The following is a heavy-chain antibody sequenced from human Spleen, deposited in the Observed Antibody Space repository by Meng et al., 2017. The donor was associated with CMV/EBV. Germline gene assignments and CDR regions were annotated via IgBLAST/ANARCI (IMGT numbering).Heavy chain of an antibody. CDR3: ASTSGQ. CDR2: IKQDGTEK. J-gene: IGHJ4*02. V-gene: IGHV3-7*01. D-gene: IGHD3-16*01. CDR1: GFTFSSYA. Sequence: GGSLRLSCAASGFTFSSYAMHWVRQAPGKGLEWVATIKQDGTEKYYADSVRGRFITSTDKAKSSLYLQMNSLRVEDSAVYYCASTSGQWGQGTLVTVSS.